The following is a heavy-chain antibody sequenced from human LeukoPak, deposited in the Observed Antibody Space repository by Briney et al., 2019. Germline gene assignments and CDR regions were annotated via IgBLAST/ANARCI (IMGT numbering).Heavy chain of an antibody. CDR1: GFTFSSYG. Sequence: GRSLRLSCAASGFTFSSYGMHWVRQAPGKGLEWVAVISYDGSNKYYADSVKGRSTISRDDSKNTLYLQMNSLRAEDTAVYYCAKDTRGSGSYGAFDIWGQGTMVTVSS. CDR3: AKDTRGSGSYGAFDI. J-gene: IGHJ3*02. D-gene: IGHD3-10*01. V-gene: IGHV3-30*18. CDR2: ISYDGSNK.